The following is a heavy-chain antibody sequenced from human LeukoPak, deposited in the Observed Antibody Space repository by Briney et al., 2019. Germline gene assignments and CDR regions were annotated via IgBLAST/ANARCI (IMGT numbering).Heavy chain of an antibody. CDR2: IYHSGST. V-gene: IGHV4-4*02. D-gene: IGHD3-10*01. J-gene: IGHJ5*02. CDR1: GGSVSSSNW. Sequence: SETLSLTCAVSGGSVSSSNWWSWVRPPPGKGLEWIGEIYHSGSTNYNPSLKSRVTISVDKSKNQSSLKLSSVTAADTAVYYCATRYGSGSYYRNFWFDPWGQGTLVTVSS. CDR3: ATRYGSGSYYRNFWFDP.